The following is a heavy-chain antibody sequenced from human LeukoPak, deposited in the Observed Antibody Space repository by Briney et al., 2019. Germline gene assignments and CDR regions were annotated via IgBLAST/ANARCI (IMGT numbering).Heavy chain of an antibody. CDR3: ATNGPGIAVAGYVDY. D-gene: IGHD6-19*01. CDR2: ISYDGSND. Sequence: GESLRLSCAASGFTFSGYAMHWVRQAPGKGLEWVAVISYDGSNDYYADSVKGRFTISRDNSKNTLYLQMNSLRAEDTAVYYCATNGPGIAVAGYVDYWGQGTLVTVSS. J-gene: IGHJ4*02. CDR1: GFTFSGYA. V-gene: IGHV3-30-3*01.